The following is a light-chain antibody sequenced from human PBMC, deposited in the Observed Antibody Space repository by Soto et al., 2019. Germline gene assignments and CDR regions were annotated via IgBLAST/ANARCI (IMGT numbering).Light chain of an antibody. Sequence: DIQLTQSPSSLSASVGDRVTTSCRASQGISTFLAWYQQKPGKAPKSLIKTASTLQSGVPSRFSGSGSDTDFILTISSLQPEDFATYYCQQYSSYPRTFGQGTRLDLK. J-gene: IGKJ5*01. CDR2: TAS. CDR1: QGISTF. CDR3: QQYSSYPRT. V-gene: IGKV1D-16*01.